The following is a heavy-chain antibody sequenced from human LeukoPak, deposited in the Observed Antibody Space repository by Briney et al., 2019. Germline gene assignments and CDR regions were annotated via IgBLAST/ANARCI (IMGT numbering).Heavy chain of an antibody. J-gene: IGHJ4*02. D-gene: IGHD2-2*01. CDR1: GFTVSSNY. CDR2: IYSGGRT. V-gene: IGHV3-53*01. Sequence: GGSLRLSCAASGFTVSSNYMSWVRQAPGKGLEWVSVIYSGGRTFYADSVKGRFTISRDKSKNTLYLQMNSLRAEDTAVYYCAKEGGLGYCSTTSCAFAHWGRGTLVTVSS. CDR3: AKEGGLGYCSTTSCAFAH.